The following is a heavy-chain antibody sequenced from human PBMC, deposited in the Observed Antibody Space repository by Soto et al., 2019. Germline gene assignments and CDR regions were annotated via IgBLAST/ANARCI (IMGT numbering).Heavy chain of an antibody. CDR1: GYSFTNYG. CDR2: ISAFNGNT. J-gene: IGHJ6*03. V-gene: IGHV1-18*01. D-gene: IGHD6-19*01. CDR3: ARDRGVAPPVAGNTHYYYYMDV. Sequence: QDQLVQSGAEVKKPGASVTVPCKASGYSFTNYGVTWVRQAPGQGLEWMGWISAFNGNTHYAQNLQGRVTMTTDASTSTAYMELRSLRSDDTAVYYCARDRGVAPPVAGNTHYYYYMDVWGKGTTVTVSS.